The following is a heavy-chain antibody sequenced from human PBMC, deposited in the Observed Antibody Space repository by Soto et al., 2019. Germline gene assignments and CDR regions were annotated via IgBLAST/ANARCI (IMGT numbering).Heavy chain of an antibody. D-gene: IGHD3-10*01. CDR1: GGTFSSYA. V-gene: IGHV1-69*12. Sequence: QVQLVQSGAEVKKPGSSVKVSCKASGGTFSSYAISWVRQAPGQGLEWMGGIIPIFGTADYAQKFQGRVTVTAAESTSTAYMEMSSLRSEDTAVYYWASIRANTSYSGMDVWGQGTTVTVSS. CDR3: ASIRANTSYSGMDV. J-gene: IGHJ6*02. CDR2: IIPIFGTA.